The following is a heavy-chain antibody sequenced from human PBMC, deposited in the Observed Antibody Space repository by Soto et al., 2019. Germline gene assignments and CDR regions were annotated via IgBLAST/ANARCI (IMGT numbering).Heavy chain of an antibody. CDR3: AKGPTVTTGY. J-gene: IGHJ4*02. V-gene: IGHV3-30*18. CDR1: GFTFSTYG. Sequence: PGGSLRLSCAASGFTFSTYGMQWVRQAPGKGLEWVAVISHDGYLKYYVDAVKGRFTVARDNSKNTLFLEMNSLRVEDTAVYFCAKGPTVTTGYWGQGTLVTVSS. D-gene: IGHD4-17*01. CDR2: ISHDGYLK.